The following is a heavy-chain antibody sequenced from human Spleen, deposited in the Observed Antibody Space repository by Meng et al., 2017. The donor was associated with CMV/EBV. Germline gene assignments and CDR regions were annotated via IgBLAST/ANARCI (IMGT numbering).Heavy chain of an antibody. CDR2: IYSGGSST. D-gene: IGHD1-26*01. V-gene: IGHV3-23*03. J-gene: IGHJ4*02. Sequence: GESLKISCAASGFTFSSYAMSWVRQDPGKGLEWVSVIYSGGSSTYYADSVKGRFTISRDNSKNTLYLQMNSLRAEDTAVYYCAKTSGSYSLLDYFDYWGQGTLVTVSS. CDR1: GFTFSSYA. CDR3: AKTSGSYSLLDYFDY.